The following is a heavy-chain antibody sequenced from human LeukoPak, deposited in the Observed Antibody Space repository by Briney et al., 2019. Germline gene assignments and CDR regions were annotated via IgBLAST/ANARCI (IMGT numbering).Heavy chain of an antibody. J-gene: IGHJ4*02. CDR1: GGSFSGYY. CDR2: IYYSGST. D-gene: IGHD6-13*01. CDR3: ARAGYSSSFVLHY. Sequence: SETLSLTCAVYGGSFSGYYWSWIRQPPGKGLEWIGYIYYSGSTNYNPSLKSRVTISVDTSKNQFSLKLSSVTAADTAVYYCARAGYSSSFVLHYWGQGTLVTVSS. V-gene: IGHV4-59*01.